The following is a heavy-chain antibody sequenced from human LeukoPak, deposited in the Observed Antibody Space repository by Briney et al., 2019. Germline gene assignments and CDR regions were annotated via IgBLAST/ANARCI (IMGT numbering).Heavy chain of an antibody. CDR1: GITFSSYW. J-gene: IGHJ4*02. CDR3: VIDLGDYNDF. D-gene: IGHD2-15*01. Sequence: GGSLRLSCAVSGITFSSYWMHWVRQDPGRGLLWVSRINTQGTYTNYADSVKGRFTISRDNAKNTLYLHMSSLRADDTAVYYCVIDLGDYNDFWGQGTLVSVSS. V-gene: IGHV3-74*01. CDR2: INTQGTYT.